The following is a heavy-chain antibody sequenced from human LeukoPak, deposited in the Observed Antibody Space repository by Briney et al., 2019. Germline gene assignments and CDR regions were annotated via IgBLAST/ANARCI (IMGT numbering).Heavy chain of an antibody. J-gene: IGHJ4*02. CDR1: GCSVSSSNYY. CDR2: FCYNVHS. V-gene: IGHV4-61*01. D-gene: IGHD6-13*01. CDR3: ARVSVAGTGPDY. Sequence: PAETLSLTCTVSGCSVSSSNYYWSWIRQPPGKGLEWVGFFCYNVHSDYNHSPKSRVTISVDTSKNQFSVRLSYVSAADTAIYYCARVSVAGTGPDYWGEGPLVSVS.